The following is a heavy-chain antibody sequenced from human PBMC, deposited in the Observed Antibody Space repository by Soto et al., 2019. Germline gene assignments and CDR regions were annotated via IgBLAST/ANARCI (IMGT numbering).Heavy chain of an antibody. CDR3: ARDNSIAAAGGYYYYMDV. CDR2: INAGNGNT. D-gene: IGHD6-13*01. CDR1: GYTFTSYA. V-gene: IGHV1-3*01. Sequence: ASVKVSCKASGYTFTSYAMHWVRQAPGQRLEWMGWINAGNGNTKYSQKFQGRVTITRDTSASTAYMELSSLRSEDTAVYYCARDNSIAAAGGYYYYMDVWGKGTTVTVSS. J-gene: IGHJ6*03.